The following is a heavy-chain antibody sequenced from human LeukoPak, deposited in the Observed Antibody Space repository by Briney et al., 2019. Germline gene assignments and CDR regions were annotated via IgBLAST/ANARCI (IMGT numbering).Heavy chain of an antibody. Sequence: PGGSLRLSCAASGFTFISYAIHWVRQAPGKGLEWVAVISFHGTDTFYADSVKGRFTISRDNSKNTLYLQMNSLRAEDTAVYYCARDPDYGSGIGAFDIWGQGTMVTVSS. CDR2: ISFHGTDT. CDR1: GFTFISYA. V-gene: IGHV3-30*04. D-gene: IGHD3-10*01. CDR3: ARDPDYGSGIGAFDI. J-gene: IGHJ3*02.